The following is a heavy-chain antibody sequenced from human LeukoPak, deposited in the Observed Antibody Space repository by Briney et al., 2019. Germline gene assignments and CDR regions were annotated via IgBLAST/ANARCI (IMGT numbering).Heavy chain of an antibody. V-gene: IGHV4-38-2*02. J-gene: IGHJ3*02. CDR1: DYSISSGYY. CDR3: ARGKFGELFAFDM. D-gene: IGHD3-10*01. Sequence: SETLSLTCNVSDYSISSGYYWGWIRQTPGKGLEWFGSIYHNGVTFYNPSLRSRLSISLDTSKNQFSLRLSSVTAADTAVYYCARGKFGELFAFDMWGQGTLVTVSA. CDR2: IYHNGVT.